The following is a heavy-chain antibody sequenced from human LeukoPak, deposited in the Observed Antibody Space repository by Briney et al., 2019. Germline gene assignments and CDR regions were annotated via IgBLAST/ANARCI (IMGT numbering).Heavy chain of an antibody. CDR1: GFTFSSYS. V-gene: IGHV3-21*01. CDR3: AREDGGKAPTVY. J-gene: IGHJ4*02. CDR2: ISSSSSYI. Sequence: GGSLRLSCAASGFTFSSYSMNWVRQAPGKGLEWVSSISSSSSYIYYADSVKGRFTISRDNAKNSLYLQMNSLRAEDTAVYYCAREDGGKAPTVYWGQGTLVTVSS. D-gene: IGHD4-17*01.